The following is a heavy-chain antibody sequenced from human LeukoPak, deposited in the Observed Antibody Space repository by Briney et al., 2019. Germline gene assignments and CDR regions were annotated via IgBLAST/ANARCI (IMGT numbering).Heavy chain of an antibody. Sequence: GGSLRLSCTASGFTFGDYAMSWVRQAPGKGLEWVGFIRSKAYGGTTEYAASVKGRFTIPRDDSKSIAYLQMNSLKTEDTAVYYCTRVSSSTYYFDYWGQGTLVTVSS. J-gene: IGHJ4*02. CDR1: GFTFGDYA. CDR2: IRSKAYGGTT. V-gene: IGHV3-49*04. D-gene: IGHD2-2*01. CDR3: TRVSSSTYYFDY.